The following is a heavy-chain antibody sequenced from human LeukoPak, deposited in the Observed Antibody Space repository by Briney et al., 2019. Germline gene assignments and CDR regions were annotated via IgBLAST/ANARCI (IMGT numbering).Heavy chain of an antibody. V-gene: IGHV3-74*01. CDR3: ARDRAVAGTDNWFDP. Sequence: GGSLRLSCAASGFTFSSYWMHWVRPAPGKGLVWVSRINSDGSSTSYADSVKGRFTISRDNAQNTLYLQMNSMRAEDTAVYYCARDRAVAGTDNWFDPWGQGTLVTVSS. J-gene: IGHJ5*02. D-gene: IGHD6-19*01. CDR1: GFTFSSYW. CDR2: INSDGSST.